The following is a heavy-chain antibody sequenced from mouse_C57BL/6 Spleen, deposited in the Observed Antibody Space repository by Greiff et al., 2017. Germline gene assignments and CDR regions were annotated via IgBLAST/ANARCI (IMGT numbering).Heavy chain of an antibody. CDR1: GYTFTSYT. CDR2: INPSSGYT. D-gene: IGHD2-4*01. CDR3: AASYDYDEGHYAMDY. Sequence: VKLVESGAELARPGASVKMSCKASGYTFTSYTMHWVKQRPGQGLEWIGYINPSSGYTKYNQKFKDKATLTADKSSSTAYMQLSSLTSEDSAVYYCAASYDYDEGHYAMDYWGQGTSVTVSS. J-gene: IGHJ4*01. V-gene: IGHV1-4*01.